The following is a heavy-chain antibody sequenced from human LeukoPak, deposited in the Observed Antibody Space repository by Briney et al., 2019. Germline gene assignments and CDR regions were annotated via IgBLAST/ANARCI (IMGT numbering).Heavy chain of an antibody. CDR2: IYTSGST. J-gene: IGHJ6*04. D-gene: IGHD6-19*01. CDR1: GGSISSGSYY. Sequence: SETLSLTCTVSGGSISSGSYYWSWVRQPAGTGLEWIGRIYTSGSTNYNPSLKSRVTISVDKSKNQFSLKLSSVTAADTAVCYCARDPRPGLAPSKTSYYYYGMDVWGKGTTVTVSS. V-gene: IGHV4-61*02. CDR3: ARDPRPGLAPSKTSYYYYGMDV.